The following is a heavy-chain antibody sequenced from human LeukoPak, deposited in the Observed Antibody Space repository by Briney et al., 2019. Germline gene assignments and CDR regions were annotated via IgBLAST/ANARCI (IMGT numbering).Heavy chain of an antibody. CDR2: IKQDGSET. J-gene: IGHJ2*01. D-gene: IGHD4/OR15-4a*01. V-gene: IGHV3-7*01. CDR1: GFTFSTYA. Sequence: GVSLRLSCAASGFTFSTYAMSWVRQAPGKGLEWVANIKQDGSETHYVASVKGRFTISRDNAKSSLYLQMSSLRGDDTAVYYCARLTNRYFDLWGRGTLVSASS. CDR3: ARLTNRYFDL.